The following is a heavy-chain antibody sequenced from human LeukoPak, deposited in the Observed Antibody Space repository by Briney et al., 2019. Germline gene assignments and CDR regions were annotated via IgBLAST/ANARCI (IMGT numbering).Heavy chain of an antibody. CDR1: GGSFSGYY. CDR2: INHSGST. V-gene: IGHV4-34*01. Sequence: NPSETLSLTCAVYGGSFSGYYWSWIRQPPGKGLEWIGEINHSGSTNYNPSLKSRVTISVDTSKNQFSLKLSSVTAADTAVYYCARGDTMVRGVIRSWGQGTLVTVSS. CDR3: ARGDTMVRGVIRS. J-gene: IGHJ4*02. D-gene: IGHD3-10*01.